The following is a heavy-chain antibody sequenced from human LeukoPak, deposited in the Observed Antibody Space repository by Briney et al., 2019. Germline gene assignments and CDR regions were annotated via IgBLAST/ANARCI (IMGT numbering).Heavy chain of an antibody. CDR3: ANAMVRGLYYQYHGLDV. CDR1: GFTFSSYG. V-gene: IGHV3-30*18. Sequence: GGSLRLSCAASGFTFSSYGTHWVRQAPGKGLEWVAVISYDGGNTYYADSVKGRFTISRDNSRNTLYLQMNSLRAEDTAVYYCANAMVRGLYYQYHGLDVWGQGTTVTVSS. CDR2: ISYDGGNT. J-gene: IGHJ6*02. D-gene: IGHD3-10*01.